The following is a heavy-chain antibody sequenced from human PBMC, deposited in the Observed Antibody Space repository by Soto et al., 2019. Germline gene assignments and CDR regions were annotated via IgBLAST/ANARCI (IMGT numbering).Heavy chain of an antibody. D-gene: IGHD3-22*01. J-gene: IGHJ4*02. CDR3: ATDPHYYDTTGYCLDN. V-gene: IGHV3-48*02. CDR1: GFIFSSYS. CDR2: ISSSSSTI. Sequence: GGSLRLSCAASGFIFSSYSMNWVRQAPGKGLEWVSYISSSSSTIYYADSVKGRFTISRDNAKNSLYLQMNSLTDEDTAVYYCATDPHYYDTTGYCLDNWGQGTLVTVSS.